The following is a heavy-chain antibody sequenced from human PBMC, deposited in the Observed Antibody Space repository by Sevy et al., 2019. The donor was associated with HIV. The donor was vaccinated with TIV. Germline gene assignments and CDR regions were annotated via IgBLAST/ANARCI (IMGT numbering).Heavy chain of an antibody. CDR2: INPRDSDT. J-gene: IGHJ4*02. V-gene: IGHV5-51*01. CDR1: GYNITSYW. D-gene: IGHD6-6*01. CDR3: XXXXSSSADY. Sequence: GESLKISCKGSGYNITSYWIGWVRQMPGKGLEWMGIINPRDSDTRYIPSFQGQVTISVDKSINTAYLQWSSLKASDXXXXXXXXXXSSSADYWGQGTLVTVSX.